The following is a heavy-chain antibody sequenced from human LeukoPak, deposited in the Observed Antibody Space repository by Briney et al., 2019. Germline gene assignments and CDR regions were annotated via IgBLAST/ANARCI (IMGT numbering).Heavy chain of an antibody. Sequence: SETLSLTCAVYGGSFSGYYWSWIRQPPGKGLEWIGEINHSGSTNYNPSLKSRVTISVDTSKNQFSLKLSSVTAADTAVYYCARGIRYSSSWSFDYWGQGTLVTVSP. CDR2: INHSGST. CDR1: GGSFSGYY. CDR3: ARGIRYSSSWSFDY. V-gene: IGHV4-34*01. J-gene: IGHJ4*02. D-gene: IGHD6-13*01.